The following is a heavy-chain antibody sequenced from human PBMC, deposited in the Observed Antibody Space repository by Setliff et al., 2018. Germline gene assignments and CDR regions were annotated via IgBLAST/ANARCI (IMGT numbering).Heavy chain of an antibody. V-gene: IGHV3-21*04. D-gene: IGHD1-26*01. Sequence: GGSLRLSCVGSGFTFGTYTMNWIRQAPGKGLEWVSSISRDSLHIYYADSLKGRFTISRDNAEDSLYLQMNSLRAEDTAVYYCAKGGYSGSYRTGYAFDIWGQGTMVTVSS. CDR3: AKGGYSGSYRTGYAFDI. CDR1: GFTFGTYT. CDR2: ISRDSLHI. J-gene: IGHJ3*02.